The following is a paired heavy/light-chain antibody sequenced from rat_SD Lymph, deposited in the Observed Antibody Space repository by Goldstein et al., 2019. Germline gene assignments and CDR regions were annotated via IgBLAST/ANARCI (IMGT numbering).Light chain of an antibody. J-gene: IGKJ5*01. CDR3: VQATHFPPT. CDR1: QSLVYSDGKTY. CDR2: QVS. V-gene: IGKV1S14*01. Sequence: DVVMTQTPPSLSVAIGQSVSISCKSSQSLVYSDGKTYLHWLLQSPGQSPKLLIYQVSNLGSGVPDRFSGTGSQKDFTLKISRVEAEDLGVYYCVQATHFPPTFGSGTKLEIK.
Heavy chain of an antibody. CDR1: GFDFNSYG. CDR2: ISSKSYNYAT. V-gene: IGHV10-10*01. J-gene: IGHJ3*01. CDR3: TVNWFAY. Sequence: EVQLVESGGGLVQPKGSLKLSCAASGFDFNSYGMSWVRQAPGKGLDLVADISSKSYNYATYYADSVKDRFTISRDDSQSMVYLQMDNLKTEDTALYYCTVNWFAYWGQGTLVTVSS.